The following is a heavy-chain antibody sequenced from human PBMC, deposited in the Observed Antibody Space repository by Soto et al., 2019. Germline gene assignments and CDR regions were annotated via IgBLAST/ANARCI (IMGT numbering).Heavy chain of an antibody. CDR2: ISYDGSNK. Sequence: GGSLRLSCAASGFTFSSYAMHWVRQAPGKGLEWVAVISYDGSNKYYADSVKGRFTISRDNSKNTLYLQMNSLRAEDTAVYYCARESSPLAAAAIYFDYWGQGTLVTVSS. CDR3: ARESSPLAAAAIYFDY. CDR1: GFTFSSYA. D-gene: IGHD6-13*01. J-gene: IGHJ4*02. V-gene: IGHV3-30-3*01.